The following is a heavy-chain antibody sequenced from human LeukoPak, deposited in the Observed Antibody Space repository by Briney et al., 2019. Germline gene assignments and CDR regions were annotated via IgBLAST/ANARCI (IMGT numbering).Heavy chain of an antibody. CDR1: GFTFSNAW. D-gene: IGHD6-19*01. J-gene: IGHJ5*02. CDR2: IKSKTDGGTT. CDR3: TTDRGGWYGRPLENWFDP. V-gene: IGHV3-15*01. Sequence: GGSLRLSCAASGFTFSNAWMSWVRQAPGKGLEWVGRIKSKTDGGTTDYAAPVKGRFTISRDDSKNTLYLQMNSLKTEDTAVYYCTTDRGGWYGRPLENWFDPWGQGTLVTASS.